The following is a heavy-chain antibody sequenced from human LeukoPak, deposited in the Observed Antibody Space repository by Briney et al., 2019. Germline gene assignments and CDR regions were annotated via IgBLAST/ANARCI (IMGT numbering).Heavy chain of an antibody. Sequence: SETLSLTCAVYGVSFSGYYWSWIRQPPGKGLEWIGEINHSGSTNYNPSLKSRVTISVDTSKNQFSLKLSSVTAADTAVYYCARASYDSSDDYWGQGTLVTVSS. J-gene: IGHJ4*02. CDR1: GVSFSGYY. D-gene: IGHD3-22*01. CDR3: ARASYDSSDDY. V-gene: IGHV4-34*01. CDR2: INHSGST.